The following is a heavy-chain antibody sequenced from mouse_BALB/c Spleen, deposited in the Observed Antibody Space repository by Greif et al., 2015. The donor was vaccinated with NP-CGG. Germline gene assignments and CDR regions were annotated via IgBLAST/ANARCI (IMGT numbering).Heavy chain of an antibody. V-gene: IGHV1S81*02. D-gene: IGHD2-3*01. CDR3: AIYDGYYYYAMDY. CDR2: INPSNGRT. Sequence: QVQLQQSGVELVKPGASVKLSCKASGYTFTSYWMHWVKQRPGQGLEWIGEINPSNGRTNYNEKFKSKATLTVDKSSSTAYMQLSSLTSEDSAVYYCAIYDGYYYYAMDYWGQGTSVTVSS. J-gene: IGHJ4*01. CDR1: GYTFTSYW.